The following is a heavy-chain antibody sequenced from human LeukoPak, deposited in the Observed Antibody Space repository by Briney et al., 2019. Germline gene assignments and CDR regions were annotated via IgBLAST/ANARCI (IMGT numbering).Heavy chain of an antibody. J-gene: IGHJ4*02. CDR3: ARGGGGYDFYAFDY. V-gene: IGHV4-30-4*01. D-gene: IGHD3/OR15-3a*01. Sequence: KSSETLSLTCNVSGASIRSGDHYWSWLRQPPGKGLEWIGYIYFSGSLYYSPSLKGRLTISVDTSRNQFSLKLSSVTAADTAICYCARGGGGYDFYAFDYWGQGALVAVSS. CDR2: IYFSGSL. CDR1: GASIRSGDHY.